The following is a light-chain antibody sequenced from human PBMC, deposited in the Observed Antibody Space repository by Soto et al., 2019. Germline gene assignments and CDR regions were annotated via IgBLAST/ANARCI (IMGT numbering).Light chain of an antibody. Sequence: DIQMTQSPSSVPASVGDRVPITCRASQGISSWLAWYQQKPGKAPKLMIFAASSLQSGVPSRFSGRGSGTEFTLTISSLQPEDVATYYCQQTDSFPLSLGGGTKVDIK. J-gene: IGKJ4*01. V-gene: IGKV1D-12*01. CDR1: QGISSW. CDR3: QQTDSFPLS. CDR2: AAS.